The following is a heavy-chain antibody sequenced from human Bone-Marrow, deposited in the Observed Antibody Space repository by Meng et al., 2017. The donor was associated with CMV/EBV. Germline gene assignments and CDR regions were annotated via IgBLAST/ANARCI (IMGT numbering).Heavy chain of an antibody. D-gene: IGHD3-3*01. V-gene: IGHV1-2*02. CDR1: GYTFAGYY. CDR2: INPNSGGT. Sequence: ASVKVSCKASGYTFAGYYMHWVRQAPGQGLEWMGWINPNSGGTNYAQKFQGRVTMTRDTSISTAYLELSRLRSDATAVYYCARGRGGSIFGGEVSYYYYYGMDVWGQGTTVTVSS. J-gene: IGHJ6*02. CDR3: ARGRGGSIFGGEVSYYYYYGMDV.